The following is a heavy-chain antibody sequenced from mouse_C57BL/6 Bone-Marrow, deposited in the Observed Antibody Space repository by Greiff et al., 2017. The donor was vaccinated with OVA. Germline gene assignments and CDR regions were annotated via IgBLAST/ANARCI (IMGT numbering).Heavy chain of an antibody. CDR1: GFNIKDDY. J-gene: IGHJ1*03. Sequence: VQLQQSGAELVRPGASVKLSCTASGFNIKDDYMHWVKQRPEQGLEWIGWIDPENGDTEYASKFQGKATITADTSSNTAYLQLSSLTSEDTAVYYCTTTGYWYFDVWGTRTTVTVSS. CDR3: TTTGYWYFDV. V-gene: IGHV14-4*01. CDR2: IDPENGDT.